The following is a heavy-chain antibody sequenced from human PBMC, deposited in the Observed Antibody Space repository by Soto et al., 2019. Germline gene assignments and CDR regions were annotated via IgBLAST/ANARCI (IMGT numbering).Heavy chain of an antibody. CDR3: ARILFGRSVAGGYFYMDV. Sequence: HVTLKESGPVLVKPTETLTLTRTVSGFSLSNGKVGVSWIRQPPGKALEWLAKIFSNDEKSYRTSLKSRLTSSEDTSKSQVVLTMTNVDPVDTATYYCARILFGRSVAGGYFYMDVWGKGTTVTVS. J-gene: IGHJ6*03. CDR2: IFSNDEK. D-gene: IGHD6-19*01. CDR1: GFSLSNGKVG. V-gene: IGHV2-26*01.